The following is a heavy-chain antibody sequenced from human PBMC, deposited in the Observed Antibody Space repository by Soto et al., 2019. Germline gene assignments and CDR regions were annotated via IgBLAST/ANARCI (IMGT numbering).Heavy chain of an antibody. J-gene: IGHJ6*03. CDR3: ARDDSSGWYWYYYYYMDV. Sequence: ASVRVSCKASGYSLTSYYMHWVRQAPGQGLEWMGIINPSGGSTSYAQKFQGRVTMTRDTSTSTVYMELSSLRSEDTAVYYCARDDSSGWYWYYYYYMDVWGKGTTVTVSS. CDR1: GYSLTSYY. D-gene: IGHD6-19*01. CDR2: INPSGGST. V-gene: IGHV1-46*03.